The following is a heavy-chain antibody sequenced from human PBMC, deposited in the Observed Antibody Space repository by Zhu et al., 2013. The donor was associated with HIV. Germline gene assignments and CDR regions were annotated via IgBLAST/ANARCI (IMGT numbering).Heavy chain of an antibody. CDR3: ARARYSSGWYDY. D-gene: IGHD6-19*01. CDR1: GYTFISYY. J-gene: IGHJ4*02. CDR2: INPSGGST. V-gene: IGHV1-46*01. Sequence: QAQLVQSGAEVKKPGASVKVSCKTSGYTFISYYIHWVRQAPGQGLEWMGIINPSGGSTSYAQKYRGRVTMTRDTSTSTVDMNLSSLRYEDTAVYYCARARYSSGWYDYWGQGTLVTVSS.